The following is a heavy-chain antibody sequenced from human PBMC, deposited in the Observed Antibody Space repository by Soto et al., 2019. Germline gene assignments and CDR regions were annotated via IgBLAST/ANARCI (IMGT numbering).Heavy chain of an antibody. V-gene: IGHV4-59*01. D-gene: IGHD2-15*01. CDR3: ARGGRYCSGGSCYFPFDY. J-gene: IGHJ4*02. Sequence: PSETLSLTCTVSGGSISSYYWSWIRQPPGKGLEWIGYIYYSGSTNYNPSLKSRVTISEDTSKNQNSLKLSSVTAADTAVYYFARGGRYCSGGSCYFPFDYWGQGTLVTVSS. CDR2: IYYSGST. CDR1: GGSISSYY.